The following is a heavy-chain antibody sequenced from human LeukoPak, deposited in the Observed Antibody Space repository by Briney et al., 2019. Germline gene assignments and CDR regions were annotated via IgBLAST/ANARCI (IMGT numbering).Heavy chain of an antibody. V-gene: IGHV1-18*01. Sequence: ASVKVSCKASGYTFTSYGISWVRQAPGQGLEWMGWISAYNGNTNYAQKLQGRVTMTTDTSTNTAYMELRRVRSDDTAVYYCARATGYCSSTSCYAPFDYWGQGTLVTVSS. CDR3: ARATGYCSSTSCYAPFDY. CDR1: GYTFTSYG. CDR2: ISAYNGNT. D-gene: IGHD2-2*01. J-gene: IGHJ4*02.